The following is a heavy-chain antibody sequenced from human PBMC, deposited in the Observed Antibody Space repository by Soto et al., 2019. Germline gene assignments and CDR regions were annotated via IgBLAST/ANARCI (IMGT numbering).Heavy chain of an antibody. D-gene: IGHD3-22*01. CDR2: IYYSGST. J-gene: IGHJ3*02. CDR1: GGSISSYY. Sequence: PSETLSLTCTVSGGSISSYYWSWIRQPPGKGLEWIGYIYYSGSTNYNPSLKSRVTISVDTSKNQFSLKLSSVTAADTAVYYCARLPYYYDSSGYYYPKDAFDIWGQGTMVTVSS. CDR3: ARLPYYYDSSGYYYPKDAFDI. V-gene: IGHV4-59*01.